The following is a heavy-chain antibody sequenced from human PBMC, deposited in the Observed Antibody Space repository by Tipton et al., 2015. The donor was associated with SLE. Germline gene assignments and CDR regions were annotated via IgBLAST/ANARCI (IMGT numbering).Heavy chain of an antibody. CDR2: IYTSGYT. Sequence: TLSLTCTVSGPSINNYYWTWLRQSAGKGLEWIGRIYTSGYTNYNPSLTSRVTIPIDTSKNQFSLKLSFVTAADTAFYYGARIEDFWSGRIDYWGQGTPITVSS. V-gene: IGHV4-4*07. CDR1: GPSINNYY. CDR3: ARIEDFWSGRIDY. J-gene: IGHJ4*02. D-gene: IGHD3-3*01.